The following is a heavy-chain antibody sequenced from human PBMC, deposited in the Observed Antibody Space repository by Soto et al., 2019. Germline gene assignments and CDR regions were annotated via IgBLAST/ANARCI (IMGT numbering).Heavy chain of an antibody. Sequence: SENPSPTRTVPGGSISSYYWSWIPQPPGKGPEWIGYIYYSGSTDYDPPLKSRVTISVDTSKKQFSLKLSSVTAADTAVYYCARRWGTYFDFWGQGTLVTVSS. D-gene: IGHD7-27*01. CDR2: IYYSGST. V-gene: IGHV4-59*01. CDR1: GGSISSYY. J-gene: IGHJ4*02. CDR3: ARRWGTYFDF.